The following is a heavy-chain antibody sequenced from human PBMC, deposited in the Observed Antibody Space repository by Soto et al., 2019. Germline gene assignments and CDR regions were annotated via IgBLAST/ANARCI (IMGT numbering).Heavy chain of an antibody. D-gene: IGHD3-16*01. CDR2: ISLTPRVI. CDR3: ARDRKGDSYYAIDA. CDR1: GFTLSALA. V-gene: IGHV3-48*02. J-gene: IGHJ6*01. Sequence: GSLRLSCVVAGFTLSALATNWARQTPGKGLEWISYISLTPRVIYYADSVKGRFTISKDNAQNSRFLQMENLKDDDPALYYCARDRKGDSYYAIDARGQGTTVPVSS.